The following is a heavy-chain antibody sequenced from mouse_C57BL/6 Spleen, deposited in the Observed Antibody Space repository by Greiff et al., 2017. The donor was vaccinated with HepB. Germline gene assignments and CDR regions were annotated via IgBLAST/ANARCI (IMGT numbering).Heavy chain of an antibody. Sequence: VKLQQSGAELVKPGASVKISCKASGYAFSSYWMNWVKQRPGKGLEWIGQIYPGDGDTNYNGKFKGKATLTADKSSSTAYMQLSSLTSEDSAVYFCARQGSDYAMDYWGQGTSVTVSS. CDR2: IYPGDGDT. CDR1: GYAFSSYW. V-gene: IGHV1-80*01. J-gene: IGHJ4*01. CDR3: ARQGSDYAMDY.